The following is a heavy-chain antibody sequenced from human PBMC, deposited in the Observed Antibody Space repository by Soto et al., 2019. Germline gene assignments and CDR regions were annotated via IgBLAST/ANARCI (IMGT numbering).Heavy chain of an antibody. Sequence: QMQLQESGPGLVKPSQTLSLTCTVSGGSISSGDYYWRWFRQPPGKGLEWIGDIYYSGNTYYNPSLKSRVTISVDTSKNQFSLKLSSVTAADTAVYYCARDRSYGDMDVWGQGTTVTVSS. V-gene: IGHV4-30-4*01. D-gene: IGHD1-26*01. J-gene: IGHJ6*02. CDR1: GGSISSGDYY. CDR3: ARDRSYGDMDV. CDR2: IYYSGNT.